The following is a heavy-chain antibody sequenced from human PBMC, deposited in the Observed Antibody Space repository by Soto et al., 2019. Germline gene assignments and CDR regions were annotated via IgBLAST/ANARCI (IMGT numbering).Heavy chain of an antibody. J-gene: IGHJ6*02. V-gene: IGHV3-30*18. CDR3: AKDRNYYDSSGYYRPYYYYYGMDV. D-gene: IGHD3-22*01. CDR2: ISYDGSNK. Sequence: QVQLVESGGGVVQPGRSLRLSCAASGFTFSSYGMHWVRQAPGKGLEWVAVISYDGSNKYYADSVKGRFTISRDNSKNTQYLQMNSLRAEDTAVYYCAKDRNYYDSSGYYRPYYYYYGMDVGGQGTTVTVSS. CDR1: GFTFSSYG.